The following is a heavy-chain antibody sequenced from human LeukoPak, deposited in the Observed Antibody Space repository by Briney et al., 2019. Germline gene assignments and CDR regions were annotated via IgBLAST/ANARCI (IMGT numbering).Heavy chain of an antibody. CDR3: ARDEYYDFWSGYYNGLYYFDY. D-gene: IGHD3-3*01. V-gene: IGHV1-18*01. J-gene: IGHJ4*02. Sequence: ASVKVSCKASGYTFTSYGISWVRQAPGQGLEWMGWISAYNGNTNYAQKLQGRVTMTTDTSMSTAYMELRSLRSDDTAVYYCARDEYYDFWSGYYNGLYYFDYWGQGTLVTVSS. CDR2: ISAYNGNT. CDR1: GYTFTSYG.